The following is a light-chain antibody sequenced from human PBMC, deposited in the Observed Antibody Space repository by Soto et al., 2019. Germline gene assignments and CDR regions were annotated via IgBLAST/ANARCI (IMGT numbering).Light chain of an antibody. J-gene: IGLJ3*02. CDR3: SSYAGSSWV. CDR1: SSDVGAYNY. CDR2: DVS. Sequence: QSVLTQPPSASGSPGQSVTLSCPGTSSDVGAYNYVSWYQQHPGKAPKLMIYDVSKRPSGVPYRFSGSKSGNAASLTVSGLQGEDEADYYCSSYAGSSWVFGGGTKLTVL. V-gene: IGLV2-8*01.